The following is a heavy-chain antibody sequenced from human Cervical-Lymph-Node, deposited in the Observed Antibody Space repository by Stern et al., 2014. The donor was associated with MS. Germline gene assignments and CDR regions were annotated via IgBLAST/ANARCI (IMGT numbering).Heavy chain of an antibody. CDR3: ARGELKEGLVRGMDV. Sequence: QVPLVQSGAAVKKPGSSVKVSCKASGGTFSSYAISWVRQAPGQGLEWMGGIIPIFGTANYAQKFQGRVTLTADEPTRPACMQTSSLRSEDTAVYYCARGELKEGLVRGMDVWGQGTTVTVSS. D-gene: IGHD1-26*01. J-gene: IGHJ6*02. CDR2: IIPIFGTA. V-gene: IGHV1-69*01. CDR1: GGTFSSYA.